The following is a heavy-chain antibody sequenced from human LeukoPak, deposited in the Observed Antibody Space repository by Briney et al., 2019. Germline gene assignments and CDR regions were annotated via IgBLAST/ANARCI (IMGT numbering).Heavy chain of an antibody. V-gene: IGHV1-18*01. J-gene: IGHJ4*02. CDR3: ARDQLASGSYSSGERVH. CDR2: SSSNNGKR. Sequence: ASVKVSCKASGSTFTTYGISWVRHAPGQPHEWMGWSSSNNGKRNYRQTLQGRLTMTTDTPTSTAYMELRSLRSDDTAVYYCARDQLASGSYSSGERVHWGQGALVIVSS. D-gene: IGHD1-26*01. CDR1: GSTFTTYG.